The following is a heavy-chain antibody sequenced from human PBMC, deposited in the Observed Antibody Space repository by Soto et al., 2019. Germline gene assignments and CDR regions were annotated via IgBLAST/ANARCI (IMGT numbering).Heavy chain of an antibody. D-gene: IGHD6-13*01. Sequence: GASVKVSCKASGYTFTSYAMHWVRQAPGQRLEWMGWINAGNGNTKYSQKFQGRVTITRDTSASTAYMELSSLRSEDTAVYYCARDLQLLVLGSDFHSHSIHLTFDYWGQGTLVTVSS. J-gene: IGHJ4*02. CDR1: GYTFTSYA. V-gene: IGHV1-3*01. CDR3: ARDLQLLVLGSDFHSHSIHLTFDY. CDR2: INAGNGNT.